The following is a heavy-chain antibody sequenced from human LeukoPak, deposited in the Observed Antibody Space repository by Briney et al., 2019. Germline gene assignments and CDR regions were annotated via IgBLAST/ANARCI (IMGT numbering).Heavy chain of an antibody. CDR2: INPSSGGT. Sequence: EASVKVSCKGSGYIFPDYYIYWVRQAPGQGLKWMGRINPSSGGTNYAQKFQGRVTMTRDTSISTVYMELSRLRSDDTAVYYCARDGGYCSSGTICYSRAEYYYYGLDVWGQGTTVTVSS. V-gene: IGHV1-2*06. CDR1: GYIFPDYY. J-gene: IGHJ6*02. CDR3: ARDGGYCSSGTICYSRAEYYYYGLDV. D-gene: IGHD2-2*01.